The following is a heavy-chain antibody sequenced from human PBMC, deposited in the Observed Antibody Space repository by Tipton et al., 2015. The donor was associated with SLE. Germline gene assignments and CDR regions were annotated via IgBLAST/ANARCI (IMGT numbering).Heavy chain of an antibody. CDR3: ARYYYDSSGYQNWFDP. CDR1: GFTFSSYG. V-gene: IGHV3-30*02. D-gene: IGHD3-22*01. CDR2: IRYDGSNK. Sequence: SLRLSCAASGFTFSSYGMHWVRQAPGKGLEWVAFIRYDGSNKYYADSVKGRFTISRDNSKNTLYLQMNSLRAEDTAVYYCARYYYDSSGYQNWFDPWGQGTLVTVSS. J-gene: IGHJ5*02.